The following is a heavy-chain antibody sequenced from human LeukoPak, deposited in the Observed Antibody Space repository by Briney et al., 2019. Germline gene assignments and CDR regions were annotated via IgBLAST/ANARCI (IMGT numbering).Heavy chain of an antibody. J-gene: IGHJ3*02. D-gene: IGHD3-9*01. CDR1: GGSISSYY. V-gene: IGHV4-4*07. Sequence: SETLSLTCTVSGGSISSYYWSWIRQPAGKGLEWIGRIYTSGSTNYNPSLKSRVTMSVDTSKNRFSLKLSSVTAADTAVYYCARADYYDILTGYYNDAFDIWGQGTMVTVSS. CDR3: ARADYYDILTGYYNDAFDI. CDR2: IYTSGST.